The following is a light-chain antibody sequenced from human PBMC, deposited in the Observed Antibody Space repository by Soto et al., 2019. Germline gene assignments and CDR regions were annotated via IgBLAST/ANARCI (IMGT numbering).Light chain of an antibody. CDR3: QHSASYLEP. V-gene: IGKV1-5*03. J-gene: IGKJ1*01. CDR2: KAS. Sequence: DIQMTQSPSTLSASVGDRVTITCRASQSISSWLAWYQQKPGKAPKLLIYKASSLESGVPSRFSGSGSGTEFTLTISSLQPDDFATYYCQHSASYLEPFGQGAKVDVK. CDR1: QSISSW.